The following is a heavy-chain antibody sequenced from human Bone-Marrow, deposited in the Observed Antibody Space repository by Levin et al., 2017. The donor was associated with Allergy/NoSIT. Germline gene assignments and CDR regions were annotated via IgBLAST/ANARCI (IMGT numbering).Heavy chain of an antibody. CDR3: VTHCNGASCYGVRSFDF. Sequence: PGESLKISCEASGFNFNGFAFNWVRQAPGQGLEWVGWISAFNSDSNYAQNFQDRITLPIETYTSTVYLELTNLRSDDTDIYYCVTHCNGASCYGVRSFDFWGQGTKVTVSS. CDR1: GFNFNGFA. J-gene: IGHJ3*01. V-gene: IGHV1-18*01. CDR2: ISAFNSDS. D-gene: IGHD2-15*01.